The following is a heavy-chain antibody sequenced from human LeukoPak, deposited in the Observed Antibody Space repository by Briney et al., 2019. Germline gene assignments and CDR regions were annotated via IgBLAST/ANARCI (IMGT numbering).Heavy chain of an antibody. Sequence: PGGSLRLSCAASGFTFSSYAMSWVRQAPGKGLEWVSAISGSGGSTYYADSVKGRFTISRDNSKNTLYLQMNSLRAEDTAVYYCARTVWTVVGPGGWFDPWGQGTLVTVSS. D-gene: IGHD4-23*01. CDR2: ISGSGGST. CDR1: GFTFSSYA. V-gene: IGHV3-23*01. J-gene: IGHJ5*02. CDR3: ARTVWTVVGPGGWFDP.